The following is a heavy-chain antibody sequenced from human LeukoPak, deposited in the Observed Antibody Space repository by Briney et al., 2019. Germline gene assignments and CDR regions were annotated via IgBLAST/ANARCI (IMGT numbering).Heavy chain of an antibody. V-gene: IGHV2-5*02. CDR2: IYWDDDK. D-gene: IGHD2-8*01. CDR3: AHSASRGGTFYCTNGVCYGGWFDP. Sequence: SGPTLVKPTQTLTLTCTFSGFSLSTSGVGVGWIRQPPGKALEWLALIYWDDDKRYSPSLKSRLTITKDTSKNQVVLTMTNMDPVDTATYYCAHSASRGGTFYCTNGVCYGGWFDPWGQGTLVTVSS. CDR1: GFSLSTSGVG. J-gene: IGHJ5*02.